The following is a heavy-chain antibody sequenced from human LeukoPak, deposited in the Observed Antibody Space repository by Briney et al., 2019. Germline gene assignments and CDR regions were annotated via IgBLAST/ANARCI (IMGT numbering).Heavy chain of an antibody. CDR1: GVTLSSYA. V-gene: IGHV3-23*01. J-gene: IGHJ4*02. CDR3: ARDSPTGRNYYFDY. CDR2: ISSSGSGGNT. D-gene: IGHD2-15*01. Sequence: GGSLRLSCAASGVTLSSYAMSWARQAPGKGLEWVSGISSSGSGGNTYYADSVKGRFTISRDNSKNTLYLQMNSLRAEDTAVYYCARDSPTGRNYYFDYWGQGTLVTVSS.